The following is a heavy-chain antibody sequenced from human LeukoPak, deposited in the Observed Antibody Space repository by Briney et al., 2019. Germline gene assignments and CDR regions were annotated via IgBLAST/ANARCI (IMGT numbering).Heavy chain of an antibody. V-gene: IGHV3-30*03. CDR2: ISYDGSNK. D-gene: IGHD3-22*01. J-gene: IGHJ4*02. CDR1: GFTFSSYG. Sequence: GGSLRLSCAASGFTFSSYGMHWVRQAPGKGLEWVAVISYDGSNKYYADSVKGRFTISRDNSKNTLYLQMNSLRAEDTAVYYCARDRGDSSGPFDYWGQGTLVTVSS. CDR3: ARDRGDSSGPFDY.